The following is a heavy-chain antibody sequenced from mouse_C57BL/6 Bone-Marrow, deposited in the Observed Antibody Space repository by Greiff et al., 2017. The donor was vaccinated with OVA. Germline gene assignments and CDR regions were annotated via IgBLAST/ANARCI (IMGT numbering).Heavy chain of an antibody. Sequence: EVKLMESGPELVKPGASVKISCKASGYSFTDYNMNWVKQSNGKSLEWIGVINPNYGTTSYNQKFKGKATLTVDQSSSTAYMQLNSLTSEDSAVYYCASLYGSSPWFAYWGQGTLVTVSA. D-gene: IGHD1-1*01. V-gene: IGHV1-39*01. CDR3: ASLYGSSPWFAY. CDR2: INPNYGTT. J-gene: IGHJ3*01. CDR1: GYSFTDYN.